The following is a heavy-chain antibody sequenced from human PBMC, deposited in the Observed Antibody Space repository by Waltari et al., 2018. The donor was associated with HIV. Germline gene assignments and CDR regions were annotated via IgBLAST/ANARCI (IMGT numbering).Heavy chain of an antibody. CDR2: INPDGNTI. Sequence: EVQLVQSGGGLVQPGGSRRLSCAASGFSVSRSWMHWVRQIPGQELVWVSRINPDGNTINDADSVRGRFTISRDYAKNTLYLQMNSLRDEDTAMYYCVKDMFGEYDYWGQGTLVTVSS. D-gene: IGHD3-10*02. CDR3: VKDMFGEYDY. CDR1: GFSVSRSW. J-gene: IGHJ4*02. V-gene: IGHV3-74*01.